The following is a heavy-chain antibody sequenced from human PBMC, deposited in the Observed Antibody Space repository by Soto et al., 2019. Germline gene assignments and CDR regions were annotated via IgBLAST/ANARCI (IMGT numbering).Heavy chain of an antibody. Sequence: GASVKVSCKASGGTFSSYAISWVRQAPGQGLEWMGGIIPIFGTANYAQKFQGRVTITADESTSTAYMELSSLITDDTAVYYCAYPLTGELFPEALGYWGQGTLVTVSS. CDR3: AYPLTGELFPEALGY. J-gene: IGHJ4*02. CDR1: GGTFSSYA. V-gene: IGHV1-69*13. D-gene: IGHD7-27*01. CDR2: IIPIFGTA.